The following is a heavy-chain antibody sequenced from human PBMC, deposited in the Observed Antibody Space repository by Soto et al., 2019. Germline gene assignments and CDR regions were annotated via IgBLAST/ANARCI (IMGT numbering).Heavy chain of an antibody. CDR3: AREKYCSGGRCYHDAFDI. D-gene: IGHD2-15*01. Sequence: GGSLRLSCAASGFTFSSYGMHWVRQAPGKGLEWVAVISYDGSNKYYADSVKGRFTISRDNSKNTLYLQMNSLRAEDTAVYYCAREKYCSGGRCYHDAFDIWGQGTIVPVSS. J-gene: IGHJ3*02. V-gene: IGHV3-30*03. CDR2: ISYDGSNK. CDR1: GFTFSSYG.